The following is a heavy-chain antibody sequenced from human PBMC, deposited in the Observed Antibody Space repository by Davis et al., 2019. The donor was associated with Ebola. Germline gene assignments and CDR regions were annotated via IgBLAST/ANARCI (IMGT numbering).Heavy chain of an antibody. CDR1: GDSISSSFFS. CDR3: ARFNSWGYSWFDP. V-gene: IGHV4-39*07. J-gene: IGHJ5*02. D-gene: IGHD3-16*01. CDR2: IYDSGTP. Sequence: SETLSLTCSVSGDSISSSFFSWTWVRQPAGKGLEWIGTIYDSGTPDYNPSLKSRATISVDTSKNQFSLKLSSVTAADTAVYYCARFNSWGYSWFDPRGQGTLVTVSS.